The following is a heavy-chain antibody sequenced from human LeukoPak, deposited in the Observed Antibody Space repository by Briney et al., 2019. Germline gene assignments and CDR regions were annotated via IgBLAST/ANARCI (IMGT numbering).Heavy chain of an antibody. CDR1: GGSFSGYY. Sequence: SETLSLTCAVYGGSFSGYYWSWIRQPPGKGLEWIGEIYHSGSTNYNPSLKSRVTISVDTSKNQFSLKLSSVTAADTAVYYCARDYSSGWYDNWGQGTLVTVSS. CDR3: ARDYSSGWYDN. D-gene: IGHD6-19*01. J-gene: IGHJ5*02. V-gene: IGHV4-34*01. CDR2: IYHSGST.